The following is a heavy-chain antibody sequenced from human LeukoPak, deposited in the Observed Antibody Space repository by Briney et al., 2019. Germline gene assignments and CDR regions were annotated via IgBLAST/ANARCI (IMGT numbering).Heavy chain of an antibody. CDR1: GGSISSSSYY. CDR2: IYYSGST. CDR3: ARRGSNVDAFDI. V-gene: IGHV4-39*07. J-gene: IGHJ3*02. Sequence: SSETLSLTCTVSGGSISSSSYYWGWIRQPPGKGLEWIGSIYYSGSTYYNPSLKSRVTISVDTSKNQFSLKLSSVTAADTAVYYCARRGSNVDAFDIWGQGTMVTVSS. D-gene: IGHD1-1*01.